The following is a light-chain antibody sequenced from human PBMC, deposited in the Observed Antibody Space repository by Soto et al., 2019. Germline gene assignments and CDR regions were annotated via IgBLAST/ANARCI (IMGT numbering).Light chain of an antibody. CDR1: QSISNY. CDR2: AAS. CDR3: QQRYSTPLMYT. J-gene: IGKJ2*01. Sequence: DIQMTQSPSSLSASVGDRVTITCRASQSISNYLNWYQQKPGKAPKLLIYAASTLQSGVPSRFSGSGAGTDFTLTITSLQPEDFAPYYCQQRYSTPLMYTFGQGTKLEIK. V-gene: IGKV1-39*01.